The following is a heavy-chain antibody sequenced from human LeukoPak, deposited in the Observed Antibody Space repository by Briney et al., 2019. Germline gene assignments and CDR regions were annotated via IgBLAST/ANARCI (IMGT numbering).Heavy chain of an antibody. CDR3: ARVEDTAMALDY. J-gene: IGHJ4*02. CDR1: GFTFSSYG. D-gene: IGHD5-18*01. V-gene: IGHV3-23*01. Sequence: PGGSLRLSCAASGFTFSSYGMSWVRQAPGKGLEWVSAISGSGGSTYYADSVKGRFTISRDNSKNTLYLQMNSLRAEDTAVYYCARVEDTAMALDYWGQGTLVTVSS. CDR2: ISGSGGST.